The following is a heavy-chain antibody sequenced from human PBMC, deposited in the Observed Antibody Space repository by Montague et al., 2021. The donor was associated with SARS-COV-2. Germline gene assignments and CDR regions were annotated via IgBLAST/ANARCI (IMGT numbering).Heavy chain of an antibody. J-gene: IGHJ6*02. CDR2: VNNYGST. D-gene: IGHD4-11*01. CDR1: GGSFSGNY. Sequence: SETLSLTCAVSGGSFSGNYWSWICQPQAKGLEWIGEVNNYGSTNYYQSPKSRVTMSVDTSTNKFYLTLSPVTAAATAVYYCARGLPVTTLFYYFGMDVWGQGTTVTVSS. CDR3: ARGLPVTTLFYYFGMDV. V-gene: IGHV4-34*01.